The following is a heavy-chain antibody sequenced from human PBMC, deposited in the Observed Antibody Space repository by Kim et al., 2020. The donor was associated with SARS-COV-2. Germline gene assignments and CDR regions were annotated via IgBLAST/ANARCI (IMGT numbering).Heavy chain of an antibody. CDR3: ASSGYYFKGY. Sequence: GGSLRLSCAASGITFSSYWMSCVRQAPGEGLGWVANIKQDGREKYYVDSVKGRFTISRANAKNSLYLQMTSLRAEDTAVYYCASSGYYFKGYWGQGTPV. CDR2: IKQDGREK. D-gene: IGHD3-22*01. V-gene: IGHV3-7*03. CDR1: GITFSSYW. J-gene: IGHJ4*02.